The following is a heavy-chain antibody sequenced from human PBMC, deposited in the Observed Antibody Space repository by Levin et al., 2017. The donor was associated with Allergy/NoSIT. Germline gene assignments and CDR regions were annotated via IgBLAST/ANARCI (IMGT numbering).Heavy chain of an antibody. CDR1: GYTFTGYY. CDR3: ARDGSSGDVLGYYYYYMDV. CDR2: INPNSGGT. D-gene: IGHD6-19*01. Sequence: ASVKVSCKASGYTFTGYYMHWVRQAPGQGLEWMGWINPNSGGTNYAQKFQGRVTMTRDTSISTAYMELSRLRSDDTAVYYCARDGSSGDVLGYYYYYMDVWGKGTTVTVSS. J-gene: IGHJ6*03. V-gene: IGHV1-2*02.